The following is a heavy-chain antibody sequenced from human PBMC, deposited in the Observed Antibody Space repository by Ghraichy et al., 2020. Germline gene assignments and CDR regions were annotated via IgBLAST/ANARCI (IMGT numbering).Heavy chain of an antibody. CDR3: AKDAFKIHRAFDI. Sequence: GGSLRLSCAASGFTFSSYGMHWVRQAPGKGLEWVAVISYDGSNKYYADSVKGRFTISRDNSKNTLYLQMNSLRAEDTAVYYCAKDAFKIHRAFDIWGQGTMVTVSS. CDR1: GFTFSSYG. V-gene: IGHV3-30*18. J-gene: IGHJ3*02. CDR2: ISYDGSNK.